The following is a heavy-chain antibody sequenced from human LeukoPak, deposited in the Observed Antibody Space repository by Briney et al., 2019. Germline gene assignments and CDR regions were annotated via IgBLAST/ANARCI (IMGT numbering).Heavy chain of an antibody. CDR3: ARDALSCSSTSCPLAS. Sequence: ASVKVSCKASGYTFTSYGISWVRQAPGQGLEWMGWISAYNGNTNYAQKLQGRVTMTTDTSTSTAYMELRSLRSDDTAVYYCARDALSCSSTSCPLASWGQGTLVTVSS. V-gene: IGHV1-18*01. J-gene: IGHJ5*01. CDR1: GYTFTSYG. CDR2: ISAYNGNT. D-gene: IGHD2-2*01.